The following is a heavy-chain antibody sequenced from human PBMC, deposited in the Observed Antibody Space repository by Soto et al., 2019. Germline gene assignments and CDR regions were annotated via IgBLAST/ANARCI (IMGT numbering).Heavy chain of an antibody. D-gene: IGHD2-2*01. V-gene: IGHV4-31*03. J-gene: IGHJ5*02. CDR2: VYYSGSS. Sequence: SETLSLTCTVSGDSISGGASFWSWIRQPPGKGLEWIANVYYSGSSYYNPSLKSRLTISVGTTKNQFSLQLKSMTAADTAVYYCAKLSCTSSTCYFPGWFDPWGQGTLVTVSS. CDR3: AKLSCTSSTCYFPGWFDP. CDR1: GDSISGGASF.